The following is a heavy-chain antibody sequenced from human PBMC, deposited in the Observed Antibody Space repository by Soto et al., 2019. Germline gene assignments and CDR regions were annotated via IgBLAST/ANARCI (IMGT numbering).Heavy chain of an antibody. CDR1: GFTFSDYA. J-gene: IGHJ4*02. CDR3: AKGGRHGRVTSDFNY. CDR2: VSIDGRNT. V-gene: IGHV3-30*18. D-gene: IGHD3-16*01. Sequence: VQLVESGGGVVQPGRSLRLSCAASGFTFSDYAMHWVRQAPGKGLEWVAVVSIDGRNTHYADSVKGRFTISRDSSKNTVSMEMTALRAADTAVYSCAKGGRHGRVTSDFNYWGQGARVTVSS.